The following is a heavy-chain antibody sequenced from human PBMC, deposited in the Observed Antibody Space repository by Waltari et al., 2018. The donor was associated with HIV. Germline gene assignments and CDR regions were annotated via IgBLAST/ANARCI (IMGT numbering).Heavy chain of an antibody. D-gene: IGHD3-10*01. V-gene: IGHV1-69*01. CDR2: FIPIFGTP. J-gene: IGHJ6*02. Sequence: QVQLVQSGAELKKPGSSMKVSCRASGGIFSSNGITWVGQAPGQGLEWMGGFIPIFGTPNYAQKFQGRVTITADESTGTAYMELRSLRSEDTAVYYCARRFTWNKSYYYYGLAVWGQGTTVTVSS. CDR3: ARRFTWNKSYYYYGLAV. CDR1: GGIFSSNG.